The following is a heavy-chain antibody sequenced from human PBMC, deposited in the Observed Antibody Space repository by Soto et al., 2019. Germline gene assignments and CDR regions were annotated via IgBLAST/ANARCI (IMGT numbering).Heavy chain of an antibody. CDR1: GFTFSSYA. Sequence: GGSRRLSWAASGFTFSSYAVHWVRQAPGKGLEWVAVISYDGSEKYYADSVEGRFTIPRDNSKNTLYLQMNSLRVEDAAVYYCANSIAVPGTSYGMDVWGQGTTVTVSS. J-gene: IGHJ6*02. V-gene: IGHV3-30-3*01. D-gene: IGHD6-19*01. CDR3: ANSIAVPGTSYGMDV. CDR2: ISYDGSEK.